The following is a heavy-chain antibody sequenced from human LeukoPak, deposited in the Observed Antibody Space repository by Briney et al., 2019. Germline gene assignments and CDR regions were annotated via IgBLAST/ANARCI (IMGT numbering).Heavy chain of an antibody. D-gene: IGHD3-16*02. V-gene: IGHV3-7*01. J-gene: IGHJ4*02. CDR1: GFTFSSYW. CDR2: IKQDGSEK. CDR3: ARDEAPRDVNDYVWGSYRSPLFDY. Sequence: GGSLRLSCAASGFTFSSYWMSWVRQAPGKGLEWVANIKQDGSEKYYVDSVKGRFTISRDNAKNSLYLQMNSLRAEDTAVYYCARDEAPRDVNDYVWGSYRSPLFDYWGQGTLVTVSS.